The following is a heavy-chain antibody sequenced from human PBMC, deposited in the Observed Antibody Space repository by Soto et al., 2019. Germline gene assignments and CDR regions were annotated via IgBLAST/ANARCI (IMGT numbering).Heavy chain of an antibody. D-gene: IGHD3-10*01. CDR2: TYYRSKWFH. CDR1: GDSVSSDITS. CDR3: ARGNALDV. Sequence: SQTLSLTCAISGDSVSSDITSWNLIRQSPSRGLEWLGRTYYRSKWFHDYAASVKSRITINPDTSKNQFSLELNSMTPEDTAVYYCARGNALDVWGQGTVVT. J-gene: IGHJ3*01. V-gene: IGHV6-1*01.